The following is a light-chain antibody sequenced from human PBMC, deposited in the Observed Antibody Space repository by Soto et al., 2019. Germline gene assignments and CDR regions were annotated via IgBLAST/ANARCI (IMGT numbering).Light chain of an antibody. CDR1: SSDVGTYAY. V-gene: IGLV2-14*01. Sequence: QSVLTQPASVSGSPGQSITISCTGTSSDVGTYAYVSWYQQHPGKAPKLMIYEVSNRPSGVSNRFSGSKSGNTASLTISGLQAEDEADYYCSSYTSSSTLVVFGGGTKVTVL. CDR2: EVS. J-gene: IGLJ2*01. CDR3: SSYTSSSTLVV.